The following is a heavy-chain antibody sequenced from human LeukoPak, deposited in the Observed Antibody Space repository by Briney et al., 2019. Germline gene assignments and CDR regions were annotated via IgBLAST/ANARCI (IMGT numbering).Heavy chain of an antibody. CDR2: IYPGDSDT. D-gene: IGHD2-15*01. J-gene: IGHJ4*02. CDR1: GYSFTTYW. V-gene: IGHV5-51*01. CDR3: ARRRAGYCSGGSCQYYFDY. Sequence: GEFLKISCKGSGYSFTTYWIGWVRQMPGKGLEWMGIIYPGDSDTRYSPSFQGQVTISADKSISTAYLQWSNLKASDTAMYYCARRRAGYCSGGSCQYYFDYWGQGTLVTVSS.